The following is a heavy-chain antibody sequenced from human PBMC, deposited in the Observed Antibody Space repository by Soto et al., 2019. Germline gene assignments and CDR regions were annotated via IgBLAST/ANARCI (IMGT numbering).Heavy chain of an antibody. CDR3: AGHSSGVPGYYYGMDV. V-gene: IGHV1-69*12. D-gene: IGHD3-22*01. Sequence: QVQLVQSGAEVKKPGSSVKVSCKASGGTFSSYAISWVRQAPGQGLEWMGGIIPIFDTADYAQKFQGRVTITADESTNTAYMELSSLRSEDTAVYYCAGHSSGVPGYYYGMDVWGQGTTGTVSS. CDR1: GGTFSSYA. J-gene: IGHJ6*02. CDR2: IIPIFDTA.